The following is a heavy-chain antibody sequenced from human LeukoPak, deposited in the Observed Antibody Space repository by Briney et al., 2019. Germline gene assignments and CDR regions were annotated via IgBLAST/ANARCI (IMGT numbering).Heavy chain of an antibody. CDR2: IYYSGST. V-gene: IGHV4-39*01. Sequence: SETLSLTCTISGGSISSSTYHWDWIRQPPGKGLEWIGTIYYSGSTYYNPSLKSRVTISVDTSKNQFSLKLSSVTAADTAVYYCARRWQHLAFDYWGQGTLVTVSS. CDR3: ARRWQHLAFDY. CDR1: GGSISSSTYH. D-gene: IGHD5-24*01. J-gene: IGHJ4*02.